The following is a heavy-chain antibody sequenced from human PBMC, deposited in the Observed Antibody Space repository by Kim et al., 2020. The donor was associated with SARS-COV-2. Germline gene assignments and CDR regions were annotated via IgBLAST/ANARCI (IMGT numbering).Heavy chain of an antibody. CDR1: GGSISSYY. D-gene: IGHD6-19*01. Sequence: SETLSLTCTVSGGSISSYYWSWVRQPPGKGLEWIGYIYYSGSTNYNPSLKSRVTISVDTSKNQFSLKLSSVTAADTAVYYCARHDGGIAVDDYFDYWGQGTLVTVSS. CDR3: ARHDGGIAVDDYFDY. J-gene: IGHJ4*02. CDR2: IYYSGST. V-gene: IGHV4-59*08.